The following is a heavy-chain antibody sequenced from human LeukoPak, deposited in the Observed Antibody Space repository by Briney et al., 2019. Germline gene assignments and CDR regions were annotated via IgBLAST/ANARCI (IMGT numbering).Heavy chain of an antibody. J-gene: IGHJ6*03. CDR2: VDHTGST. CDR1: DDSITMYY. D-gene: IGHD1-1*01. Sequence: SETLSLTCSVSDDSITMYYWTWIRQPPGKGLEWIGYVDHTGSTNFNPSLNGRGSISRDTTHNLFSLRLRSVTAADTAVYFCARGRVSSSTWYSTYYYYFYMDVWGKGTTVTVSS. V-gene: IGHV4-59*01. CDR3: ARGRVSSSTWYSTYYYYFYMDV.